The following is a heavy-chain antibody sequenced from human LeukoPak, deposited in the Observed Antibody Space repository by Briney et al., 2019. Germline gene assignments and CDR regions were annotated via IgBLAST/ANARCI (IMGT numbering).Heavy chain of an antibody. D-gene: IGHD3-9*01. CDR1: GYTFTCFS. CDR2: INPNSGGT. V-gene: IGHV1-2*02. Sequence: ASVKVSCKASGYTFTCFSMHWVRQAPGQGPEWMGWINPNSGGTKYAQKFQGRVTMTWDTSITTVYMEVNRLTSDDTAVYYCARDGGSVLRHFDWPFDYWGQGTLVTVSS. CDR3: ARDGGSVLRHFDWPFDY. J-gene: IGHJ4*02.